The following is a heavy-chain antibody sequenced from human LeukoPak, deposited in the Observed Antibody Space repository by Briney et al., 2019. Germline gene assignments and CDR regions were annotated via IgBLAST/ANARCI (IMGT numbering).Heavy chain of an antibody. D-gene: IGHD6-13*01. CDR2: INHSGST. Sequence: SETLSLTCAVYGGSFSGYYWSWIRQPPGKGLEWIGEINHSGSTNYNPSLKSRVTISVDTSKNQFSLKLSSVTAADTAVYYCARPPRGRLIAPRAYYFDYWGQGTLVTVSS. J-gene: IGHJ4*02. V-gene: IGHV4-34*01. CDR1: GGSFSGYY. CDR3: ARPPRGRLIAPRAYYFDY.